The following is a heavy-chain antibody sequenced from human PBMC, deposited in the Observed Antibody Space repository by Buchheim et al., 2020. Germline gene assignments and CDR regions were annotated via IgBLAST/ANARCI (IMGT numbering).Heavy chain of an antibody. CDR2: ISYSGST. J-gene: IGHJ4*02. CDR3: ARTYTSSWYKQGFDY. Sequence: QVQLQESGPGLVKPSQTLSLTCTVSGVSISTGAYYWSWIRQYPGKGLEWIGYISYSGSTSYNPSLKRRVTISVDTSKNQFSLRMSSVTAADTAMYYCARTYTSSWYKQGFDYWGLGTL. V-gene: IGHV4-31*03. D-gene: IGHD6-13*01. CDR1: GVSISTGAYY.